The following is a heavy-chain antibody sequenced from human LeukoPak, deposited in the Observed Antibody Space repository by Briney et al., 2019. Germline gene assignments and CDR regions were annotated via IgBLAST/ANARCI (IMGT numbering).Heavy chain of an antibody. CDR3: ARGAQVGATDAFDI. J-gene: IGHJ3*02. CDR1: RFTFSSHG. D-gene: IGHD1-26*01. Sequence: PGGSLRLSCAASRFTFSSHGMHWVRQAPGKGLEWVAAIWYDGSNKYYADSVGGRFTISRDNSKNTLYLQMNSLRAEDTAVYYCARGAQVGATDAFDIWGQGTLVTVSS. V-gene: IGHV3-33*01. CDR2: IWYDGSNK.